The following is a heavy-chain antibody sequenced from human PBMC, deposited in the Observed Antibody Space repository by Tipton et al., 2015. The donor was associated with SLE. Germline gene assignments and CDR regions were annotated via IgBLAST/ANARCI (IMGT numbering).Heavy chain of an antibody. CDR3: ASGRGWYGWFDP. J-gene: IGHJ5*02. V-gene: IGHV4-39*07. Sequence: TLSLTCTVSGGSISSSSYYWGWIRQPPGKGLEWIGSIYYSGSTYYNPSLKSRVTISVDTSKNQFSLKMSSVTAADTAVYYCASGRGWYGWFDPWGQGTLVTVSS. D-gene: IGHD6-19*01. CDR1: GGSISSSSYY. CDR2: IYYSGST.